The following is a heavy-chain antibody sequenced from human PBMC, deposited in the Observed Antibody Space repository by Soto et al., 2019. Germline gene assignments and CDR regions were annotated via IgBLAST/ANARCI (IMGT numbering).Heavy chain of an antibody. CDR3: AKDGNNWNVNWFDP. J-gene: IGHJ5*02. V-gene: IGHV3-23*01. CDR1: GFTFSRYA. D-gene: IGHD1-1*01. CDR2: ISGSGGST. Sequence: GGSLRLSCAASGFTFSRYAMSWVRQAPGKGLEWVSAISGSGGSTYYADSVKGRFTISRDNSKNTLYLQMNSLRAEDTAVYYCAKDGNNWNVNWFDPWGQGTLVTVSS.